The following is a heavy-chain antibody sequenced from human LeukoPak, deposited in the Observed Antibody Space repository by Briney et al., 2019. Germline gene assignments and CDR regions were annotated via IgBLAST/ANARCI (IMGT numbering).Heavy chain of an antibody. Sequence: GGSLRLSCAASGFTFDDYAMHWVRQAPGKGLEWVSGISWNSGSIGYADSVKGRFTISRDNAKNSLYLQMNSLRAEDTASYYCAKVYSPSRIVGATHGAFDIWGQGTMVTVSS. V-gene: IGHV3-9*01. CDR3: AKVYSPSRIVGATHGAFDI. CDR1: GFTFDDYA. D-gene: IGHD1-26*01. CDR2: ISWNSGSI. J-gene: IGHJ3*02.